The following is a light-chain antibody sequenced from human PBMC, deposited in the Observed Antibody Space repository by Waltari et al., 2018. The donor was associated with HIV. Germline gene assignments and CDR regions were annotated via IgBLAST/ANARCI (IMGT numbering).Light chain of an antibody. CDR1: NYNIGSNS. CDR2: ENL. CDR3: GTWDNGLRV. J-gene: IGLJ2*01. V-gene: IGLV1-51*02. Sequence: QSVLTQPPSLSAAPGQKVTISCSGNNYNIGSNSVSWYQQVPGTAPKLLTSENLRRPSGIPGRFSGSKSGTSATLDIAALQTGDEAEYHCGTWDNGLRVFGGGTKLTVL.